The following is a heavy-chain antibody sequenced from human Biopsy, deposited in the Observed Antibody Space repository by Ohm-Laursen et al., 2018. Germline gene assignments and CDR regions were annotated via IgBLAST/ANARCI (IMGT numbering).Heavy chain of an antibody. Sequence: TLSLTCTVSGGSFTGHYWTWIRQPPGKGLEWIGHISHTGCTSYKSSLKGRVTISLDTSRKHFSLRLTSLAAADTAVYYCARGSNEYGGLYFPHWGQGTLVTVSS. CDR2: ISHTGCT. D-gene: IGHD4-23*01. J-gene: IGHJ1*01. CDR1: GGSFTGHY. V-gene: IGHV4-59*11. CDR3: ARGSNEYGGLYFPH.